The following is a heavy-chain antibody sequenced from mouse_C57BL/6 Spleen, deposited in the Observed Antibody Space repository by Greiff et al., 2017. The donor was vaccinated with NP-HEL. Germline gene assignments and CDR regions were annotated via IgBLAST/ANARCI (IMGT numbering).Heavy chain of an antibody. CDR1: GFTFSSYA. J-gene: IGHJ4*01. Sequence: LQEVESGGGLVKPGGSLTLSCAASGFTFSSYAMSWVRQTPEKRLEWVATISDGCSYTYYPDYVKGRFTISRDNAKNNLYRQMSHLKSEDTAMYYGAREDYYGSSYDDAMDYWGQGTSVTVAS. D-gene: IGHD1-1*01. CDR2: ISDGCSYT. V-gene: IGHV5-4*01. CDR3: AREDYYGSSYDDAMDY.